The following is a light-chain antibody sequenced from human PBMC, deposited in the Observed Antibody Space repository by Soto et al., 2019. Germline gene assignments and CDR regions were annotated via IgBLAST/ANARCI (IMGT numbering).Light chain of an antibody. V-gene: IGLV2-8*01. CDR2: EVA. J-gene: IGLJ1*01. CDR3: CSYAGTTAV. CDR1: SXDVGGFDW. Sequence: QSVLAQPPSASGSPGQSVTISCTGSSXDVGGFDWVSWYQQHPGKAPKLMIYEVAKRPSGVPDRFSGSKSGNTASLTVSGLQVEDEGYYYCCSYAGTTAVFGTGTKGTVL.